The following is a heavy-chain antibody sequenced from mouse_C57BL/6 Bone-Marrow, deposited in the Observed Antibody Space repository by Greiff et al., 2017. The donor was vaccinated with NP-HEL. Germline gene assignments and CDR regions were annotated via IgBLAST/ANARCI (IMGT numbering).Heavy chain of an antibody. J-gene: IGHJ4*01. CDR1: GYTFTSYT. D-gene: IGHD2-4*01. CDR3: ARFSDYDGGGWDY. Sequence: QVQLKGSGAELARPGASVKMSCKASGYTFTSYTMHWVKQRPGQGLEWIGYINPSSGYTKYNQKFKDKATLTADKSSSTAYMQLSSLTSEDSAVYYCARFSDYDGGGWDYWGQGTSVTVSS. V-gene: IGHV1-4*01. CDR2: INPSSGYT.